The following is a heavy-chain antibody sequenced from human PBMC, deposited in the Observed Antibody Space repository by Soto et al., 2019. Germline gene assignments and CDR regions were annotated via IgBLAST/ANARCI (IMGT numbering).Heavy chain of an antibody. J-gene: IGHJ6*02. D-gene: IGHD6-6*01. CDR1: GYTFTSYA. CDR2: INAGNGNT. Sequence: ALVKVSCKASGYTFTSYAMHWVRQAPGQRLEWMGWINAGNGNTKYSQKFQGRVTITRDTSASTAYMELSSLRSEDTAVYYCARNDGWIAARANYYYGMDVWGQGTTVTVSS. V-gene: IGHV1-3*01. CDR3: ARNDGWIAARANYYYGMDV.